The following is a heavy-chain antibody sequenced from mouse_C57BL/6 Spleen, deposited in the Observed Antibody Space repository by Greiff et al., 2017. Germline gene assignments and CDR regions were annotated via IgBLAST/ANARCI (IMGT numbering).Heavy chain of an antibody. CDR3: ARRGLRRDYYAMDY. J-gene: IGHJ4*01. CDR2: IDPSDSYT. CDR1: GYTFTSYW. D-gene: IGHD2-4*01. Sequence: QVLLQQPGAELVMPGASVKLSCTASGYTFTSYWMHWVQQRPGQGLEWIGEIDPSDSYTNYNQKFKGQSTLTVDNSSSTAYMQLSSLTSEDSAVYYCARRGLRRDYYAMDYWGQGTSVTVSS. V-gene: IGHV1-69*01.